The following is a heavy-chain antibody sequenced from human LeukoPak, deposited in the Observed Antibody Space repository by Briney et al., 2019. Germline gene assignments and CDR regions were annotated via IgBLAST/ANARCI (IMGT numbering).Heavy chain of an antibody. CDR2: IYTSGST. Sequence: SQTLSLTCTVSGGSISSGSYYWSWIRQHAGKGLEWIGRIYTSGSTNYNPSLKSRVTISVDTSKNQFSLKLSSVTAADTAVYYCARDIVVVPAASPWFDPWGQGTLVTVSS. J-gene: IGHJ5*02. CDR1: GGSISSGSYY. D-gene: IGHD2-2*01. CDR3: ARDIVVVPAASPWFDP. V-gene: IGHV4-61*02.